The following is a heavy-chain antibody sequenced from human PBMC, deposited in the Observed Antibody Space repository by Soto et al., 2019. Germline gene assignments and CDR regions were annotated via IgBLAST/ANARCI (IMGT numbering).Heavy chain of an antibody. D-gene: IGHD3-3*01. CDR2: IYWDDDK. CDR3: AHRILRTVFGLVTTTAIYFDF. V-gene: IGHV2-5*02. CDR1: GFSLTTSGVG. Sequence: QITLNESGPTVVKPAETLTLTYTFSGFSLTTSGVGVGWIRQSPGKAPEWLALIYWDDDKRYSASLKSRLTITKATSKNQVVLTMASVDPADTATYYCAHRILRTVFGLVTTTAIYFDFWGQGTPVVVSS. J-gene: IGHJ4*02.